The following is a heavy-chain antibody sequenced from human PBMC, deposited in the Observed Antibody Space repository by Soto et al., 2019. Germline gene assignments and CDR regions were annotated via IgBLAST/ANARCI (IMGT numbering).Heavy chain of an antibody. CDR2: ISGSGGST. J-gene: IGHJ4*02. CDR3: AKDRDYDFWSGYSDY. CDR1: GFTFSSYA. Sequence: GGSLRLSCAASGFTFSSYAMSWVRQAPGKGLEWVSAISGSGGSTYYADSVKGRFTISRDNSKNTLYLQMNSLRAEDTAVYYCAKDRDYDFWSGYSDYWGQGTLVTVSS. D-gene: IGHD3-3*01. V-gene: IGHV3-23*01.